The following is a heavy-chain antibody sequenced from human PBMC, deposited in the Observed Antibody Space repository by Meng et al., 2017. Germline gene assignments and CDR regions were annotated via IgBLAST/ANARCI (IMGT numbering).Heavy chain of an antibody. CDR3: ARDGRSWD. J-gene: IGHJ4*02. Sequence: QDQLQNPRPGRVNPSGTLSLTFVGSDGSMSSSNLWSGVRQPPGKGLEWIGEIYHSGSTNYNPSLKSRVTISVDKSKNQFSLKLSSVTAADTAVYYCARDGRSWDWGQGTLVTVSS. CDR2: IYHSGST. V-gene: IGHV4-4*02. CDR1: DGSMSSSNL. D-gene: IGHD7-27*01.